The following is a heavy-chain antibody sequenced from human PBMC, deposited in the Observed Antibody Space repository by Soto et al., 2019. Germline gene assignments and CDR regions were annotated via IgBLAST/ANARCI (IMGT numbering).Heavy chain of an antibody. J-gene: IGHJ4*02. CDR1: GGSIISSNW. D-gene: IGHD6-19*01. Sequence: PSETLSLTCGVSGGSIISSNWWSWVRQPPGKGLEWIGEISHRGTTTYNPSLKSRVTISVDKSKNQFSLNLSSVTAADTAVYYCARDGHSSGWSWGQGTLVTVSS. CDR3: ARDGHSSGWS. CDR2: ISHRGTT. V-gene: IGHV4-4*02.